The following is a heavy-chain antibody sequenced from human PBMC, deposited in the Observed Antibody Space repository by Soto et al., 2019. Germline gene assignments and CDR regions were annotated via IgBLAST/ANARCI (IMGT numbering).Heavy chain of an antibody. J-gene: IGHJ4*02. CDR3: AKREARTGSYFD. V-gene: IGHV3-23*01. D-gene: IGHD1-26*01. Sequence: EVQLLESGGGLVQPGGSLRLSCEASGFTIINYAMTWLRQAPGQGLEWVSTFTSPGVTYYADSVKGRFTISRDTSKITLFMQMNSLRAEETAVYYCAKREARTGSYFDWGQGTLVTVSP. CDR1: GFTIINYA. CDR2: FTSPGVT.